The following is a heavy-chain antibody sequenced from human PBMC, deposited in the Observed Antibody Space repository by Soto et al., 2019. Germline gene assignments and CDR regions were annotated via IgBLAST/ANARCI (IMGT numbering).Heavy chain of an antibody. J-gene: IGHJ4*02. CDR3: ARGSGYYPFDY. CDR2: INPDRGGT. V-gene: IGHV1-2*02. D-gene: IGHD3-22*01. CDR1: GYTFTGYY. Sequence: QVQLVQSGAEVKKPGASVKVSCKASGYTFTGYYMHWVRQAPGQGLEWMGWINPDRGGTNYAQKFQSGITMTRDTSISTAYMELSRLRSDDTAVYYCARGSGYYPFDYWGQGTLVTVSS.